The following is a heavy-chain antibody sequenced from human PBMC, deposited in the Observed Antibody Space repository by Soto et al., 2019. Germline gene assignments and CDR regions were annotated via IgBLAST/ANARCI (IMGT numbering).Heavy chain of an antibody. CDR1: GYAFTTYG. D-gene: IGHD1-1*01. Sequence: QVHLVQSGAEVKKPGASVKVSCKGSGYAFTTYGITWVRQAPGQGLEWMGWISAHNGNTNYAQKRQGSVTVTRDTSTSTAYMELRSLRSDDTAVYDCARGRYGDYWGQGALVTVSS. CDR2: ISAHNGNT. CDR3: ARGRYGDY. J-gene: IGHJ4*02. V-gene: IGHV1-18*01.